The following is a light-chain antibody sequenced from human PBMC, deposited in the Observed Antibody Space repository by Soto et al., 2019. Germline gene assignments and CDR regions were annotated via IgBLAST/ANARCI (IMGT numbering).Light chain of an antibody. CDR3: NSYTRSTTPAV. Sequence: QSALTQPASVSGSPGQSIAISCSGTSSDVGGYDYVSWYQQHPGKAPKLIIYNVSNRPSGVSNRFSGSKSGNTASLTISGLQAEDEAVYYCNSYTRSTTPAVFGGGTKVTVL. CDR2: NVS. V-gene: IGLV2-14*01. J-gene: IGLJ2*01. CDR1: SSDVGGYDY.